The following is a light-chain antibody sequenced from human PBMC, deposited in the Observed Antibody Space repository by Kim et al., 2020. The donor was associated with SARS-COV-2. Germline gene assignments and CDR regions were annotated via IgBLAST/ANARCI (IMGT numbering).Light chain of an antibody. J-gene: IGKJ5*01. Sequence: EIVLTQSPATLSLSPGEGATLSCRASQSIQNYLAWYQQKPGQAPRLLIYEASNRATGIPARFSGSGSGTDFTLTISSLEPEDFAVYYWQQRSSWPRITFGQGTRLEIK. CDR3: QQRSSWPRIT. CDR1: QSIQNY. CDR2: EAS. V-gene: IGKV3-11*01.